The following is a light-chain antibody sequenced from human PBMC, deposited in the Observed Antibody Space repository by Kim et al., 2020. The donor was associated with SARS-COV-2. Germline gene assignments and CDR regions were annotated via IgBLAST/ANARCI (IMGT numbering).Light chain of an antibody. V-gene: IGLV1-47*01. CDR2: RDS. J-gene: IGLJ2*01. CDR3: AAWDDSLIAPL. Sequence: QFVLTQPPSASGTPGQRATISCSGRSSNIAINYVYWYHQVPGAAPKLLIYRDSQRPSGVPDRFSASKSGSSASLVISGLRSEDEADYYCAAWDDSLIAPLFGGGTQLTVL. CDR1: SSNIAINY.